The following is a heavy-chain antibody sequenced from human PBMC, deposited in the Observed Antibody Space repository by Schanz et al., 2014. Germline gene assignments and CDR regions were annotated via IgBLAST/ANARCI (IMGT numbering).Heavy chain of an antibody. CDR3: VRVPSRDVSFDL. J-gene: IGHJ2*01. Sequence: GPGVKEPGASVKVSCEASRYTFNTYGLNWVRQAPGQGLEWMGWISAYTNNTNYAQKVQGRVTMTTDTSTGTAYMELRSLRSDDTAHYYCVRVPSRDVSFDLWGRGPLVTVSS. CDR1: RYTFNTYG. V-gene: IGHV1-18*01. CDR2: ISAYTNNT. D-gene: IGHD3-16*01.